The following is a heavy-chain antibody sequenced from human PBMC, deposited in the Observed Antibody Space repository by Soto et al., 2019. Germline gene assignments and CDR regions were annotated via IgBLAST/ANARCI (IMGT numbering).Heavy chain of an antibody. CDR3: ATHPPSYSSRHYYMDV. D-gene: IGHD6-13*01. CDR2: IYYSGST. J-gene: IGHJ6*03. Sequence: PSETLSLTCTVSGGSISSYYWSWIRQPPGKGLEWIGYIYYSGSTNYNPSLKSRVTISVDTSKNQFSLKLSSVTAADTAVYYCATHPPSYSSRHYYMDVWGKGTTVTVSS. CDR1: GGSISSYY. V-gene: IGHV4-59*08.